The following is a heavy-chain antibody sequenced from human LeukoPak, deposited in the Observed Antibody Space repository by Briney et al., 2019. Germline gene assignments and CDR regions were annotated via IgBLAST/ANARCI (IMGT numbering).Heavy chain of an antibody. Sequence: PSETLSLTCAVYGGSFSGYYWSWIRQPPGKGLEWIGEINHSGSTNYNPSLKSRVTISVDTSKNQFSLKLRSVTAADTAVYYCARGIDTIFGVVIRNWFDPWGQGTLVTVSS. V-gene: IGHV4-34*01. J-gene: IGHJ5*02. CDR2: INHSGST. CDR1: GGSFSGYY. CDR3: ARGIDTIFGVVIRNWFDP. D-gene: IGHD3-3*01.